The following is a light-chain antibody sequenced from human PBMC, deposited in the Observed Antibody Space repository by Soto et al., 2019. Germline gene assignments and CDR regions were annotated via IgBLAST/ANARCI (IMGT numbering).Light chain of an antibody. Sequence: QSVLTQPASGSGSPGQSSTISCTGTISDIGAYNYVSWYQQHPGKAPKLLIYDVTNRPSGVSNRFSGSKSGYTASLTISGLQSEDEADYYCSSYTSFKTLVFGTGTKVTVL. V-gene: IGLV2-14*01. J-gene: IGLJ1*01. CDR2: DVT. CDR1: ISDIGAYNY. CDR3: SSYTSFKTLV.